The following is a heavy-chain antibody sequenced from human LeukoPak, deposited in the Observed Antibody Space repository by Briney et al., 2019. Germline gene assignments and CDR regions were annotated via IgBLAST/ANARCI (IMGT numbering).Heavy chain of an antibody. J-gene: IGHJ3*02. CDR3: ARWEVRLNAFEM. Sequence: NPSATLSLTCIVSGDSVSGYYWNWIRQPPGKGLEWIGYTHHSGNTLYNPSLKSRVTASVDTSKNQFSLSLSSVAAADTAVYYCARWEVRLNAFEMWGQGTMVTVSS. D-gene: IGHD3-10*01. CDR2: THHSGNT. V-gene: IGHV4-59*02. CDR1: GDSVSGYY.